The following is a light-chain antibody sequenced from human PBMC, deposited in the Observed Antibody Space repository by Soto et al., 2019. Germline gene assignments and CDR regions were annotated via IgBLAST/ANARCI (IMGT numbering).Light chain of an antibody. J-gene: IGKJ2*01. CDR1: QSISSW. CDR3: QQYNSYPYT. CDR2: KAS. Sequence: DIKMTQSPSTLSASVGDRVTITCRASQSISSWLAWYQQKPGKAPKLLIYKASSLESGVPSRFSGSGSGTEFILTISSLQPDDFATYYCQQYNSYPYTFGQGTKLEIK. V-gene: IGKV1-5*03.